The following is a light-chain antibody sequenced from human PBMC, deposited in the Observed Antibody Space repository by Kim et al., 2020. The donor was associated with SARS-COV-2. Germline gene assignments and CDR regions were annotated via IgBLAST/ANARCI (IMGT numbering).Light chain of an antibody. Sequence: RQTPTLSCTGNSNNVGIQGAAWLQQHPGHPPKLLSYRNNSRPSGISDRLSASRSGGTASLTITGLQPEDEADYYCSAWDSSLSAWIFGGGTKLTVL. J-gene: IGLJ2*01. V-gene: IGLV10-54*01. CDR3: SAWDSSLSAWI. CDR2: RNN. CDR1: SNNVGIQG.